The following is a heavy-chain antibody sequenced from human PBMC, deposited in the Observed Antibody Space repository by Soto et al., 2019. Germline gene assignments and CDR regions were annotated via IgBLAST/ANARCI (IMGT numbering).Heavy chain of an antibody. Sequence: PGGSLRLSCAASGFAFSDCFMSWIRQAPGKGLEWVSFISGSGDNIKYADSVKGRFTISRDNAKNSLYLQMNSLRDEDTAVYYCVRDSARIVVVPPVLGDSWFDPWGQGTLVTVSS. CDR3: VRDSARIVVVPPVLGDSWFDP. J-gene: IGHJ5*02. V-gene: IGHV3-11*04. D-gene: IGHD2-2*01. CDR2: ISGSGDNI. CDR1: GFAFSDCF.